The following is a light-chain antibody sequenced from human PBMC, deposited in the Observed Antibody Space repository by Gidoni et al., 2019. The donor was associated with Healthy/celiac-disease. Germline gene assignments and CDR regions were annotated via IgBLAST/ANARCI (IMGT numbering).Light chain of an antibody. CDR1: QSVSST. CDR3: QQYNNWPRT. Sequence: EIVMTQSPATLSVSPGERATLSCRASQSVSSTLAWYQQKPGQAPRLLIYGASTRATGIPARFSGSGSGIEFTLTISSLQSEDFAVYYCQQYNNWPRTFGQGTKVEIK. J-gene: IGKJ1*01. CDR2: GAS. V-gene: IGKV3-15*01.